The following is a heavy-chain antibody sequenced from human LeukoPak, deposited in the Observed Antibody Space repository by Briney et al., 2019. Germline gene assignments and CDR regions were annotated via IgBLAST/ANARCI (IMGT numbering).Heavy chain of an antibody. Sequence: SETLSLTCTVSGGSINAYYWSWIRQPPGKGLEWIGYVYHSGSTNYNPSLKSRVTMSVDTSNNQFSLKLSSVTAADTAVYYCARRVVVAATLGPNWFDPWGQGTLVTVSS. D-gene: IGHD2-15*01. CDR3: ARRVVVAATLGPNWFDP. CDR2: VYHSGST. CDR1: GGSINAYY. J-gene: IGHJ5*02. V-gene: IGHV4-59*12.